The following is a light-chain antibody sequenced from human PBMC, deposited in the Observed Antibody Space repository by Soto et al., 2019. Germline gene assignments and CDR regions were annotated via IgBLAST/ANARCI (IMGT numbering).Light chain of an antibody. V-gene: IGLV2-14*01. CDR2: EVS. CDR3: SSYTSSRTYV. J-gene: IGLJ1*01. CDR1: SSDVGGYNY. Sequence: QSVLTQPASVSGSPGQSITISCTGTSSDVGGYNYVSWYQQHPGKAPKLMIYEVSNRPSGVSNRFSGSKSGNTASLTISGLHAEDEADYYCSSYTSSRTYVFGTGTKLT.